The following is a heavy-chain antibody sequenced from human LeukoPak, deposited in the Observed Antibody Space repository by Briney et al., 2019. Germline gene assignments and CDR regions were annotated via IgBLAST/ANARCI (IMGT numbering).Heavy chain of an antibody. D-gene: IGHD2-15*01. CDR3: AKRYCSGYTCYSRSLDS. J-gene: IGHJ4*02. V-gene: IGHV3-30*02. CDR2: IRSDAINK. Sequence: PGGSLRLSCAASGSTFTTYGMHWVRQAPGKGLEGVAFIRSDAINKYYADSVKGRFTISRDNSKNTLYLQMNSLRPEDTAVYFCAKRYCSGYTCYSRSLDSWGQGTPVTVSS. CDR1: GSTFTTYG.